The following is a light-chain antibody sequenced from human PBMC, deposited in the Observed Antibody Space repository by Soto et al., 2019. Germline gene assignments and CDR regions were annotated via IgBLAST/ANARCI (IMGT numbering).Light chain of an antibody. CDR1: QDISTY. CDR2: DAS. J-gene: IGKJ2*01. CDR3: QQYDNVPPYT. V-gene: IGKV1-33*01. Sequence: DVQMTQSPSSLSASVGDRVTITCQASQDISTYLNWYQQKPGKAPELLIFDASYLQTGVASRFSGSGSGTDFTLPISSLQPEDIATYYCQQYDNVPPYTFGQGTKLEI.